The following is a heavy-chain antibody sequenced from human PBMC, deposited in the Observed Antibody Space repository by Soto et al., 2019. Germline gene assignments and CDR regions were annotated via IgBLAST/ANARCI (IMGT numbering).Heavy chain of an antibody. CDR2: ISYDGSNK. CDR3: AREGNGVMVY. D-gene: IGHD2-8*01. CDR1: GFTFSSYA. J-gene: IGHJ4*02. V-gene: IGHV3-30-3*01. Sequence: QVQLVESGGGVVQSGRSLRLSCAASGFTFSSYAMHWVRQAPGKGLEWVAVISYDGSNKYYADSVKGRFTISRDNSKNTLYLQMNSLRAEDTAVYYCAREGNGVMVYWGQGTLVTVSS.